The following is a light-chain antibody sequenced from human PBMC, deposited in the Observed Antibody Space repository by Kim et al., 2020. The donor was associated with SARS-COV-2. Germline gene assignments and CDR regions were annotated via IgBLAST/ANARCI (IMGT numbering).Light chain of an antibody. J-gene: IGKJ2*01. CDR1: QVISND. CDR2: AAS. CDR3: QQYNSYPQT. Sequence: DIQMTQSPSSLSASVGDRVTITCRASQVISNDLGWYQQKLGTAPKRLIYAASSLQSGVPSRFSGSGSGTEFTLTISSLQPEDFATYYCQQYNSYPQTFGQGTKLEI. V-gene: IGKV1-17*01.